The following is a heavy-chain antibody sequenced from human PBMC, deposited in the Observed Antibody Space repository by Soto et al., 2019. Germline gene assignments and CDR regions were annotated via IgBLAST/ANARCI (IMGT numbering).Heavy chain of an antibody. Sequence: EVQLVESGGGLVKPGGSLRLSCTGSGFPFSAYNINWVRQAPGKGLEWVSSITVGSSHIYQPNSMKGRFTISRDDAKNSVYLQIDSLRDEDTALYYCSRSPEVGVRGAYWGQXTLVXVXS. D-gene: IGHD3-16*01. V-gene: IGHV3-21*01. CDR2: ITVGSSHI. CDR1: GFPFSAYN. J-gene: IGHJ4*02. CDR3: SRSPEVGVRGAY.